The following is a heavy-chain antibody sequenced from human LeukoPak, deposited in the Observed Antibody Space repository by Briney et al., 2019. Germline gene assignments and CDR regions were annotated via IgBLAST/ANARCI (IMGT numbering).Heavy chain of an antibody. J-gene: IGHJ5*02. CDR1: GYTFTSYD. D-gene: IGHD2-15*01. CDR2: INPSGGST. CDR3: ARDNGYFDP. V-gene: IGHV1-46*01. Sequence: ASVKVSCKASGYTFTSYDINWVRQAPGQGLEWMGIINPSGGSTSYAQKFQGRVTMTRDMSTSTVYMELSSLRSEDTAVYYCARDNGYFDPRGQGTLVTVSS.